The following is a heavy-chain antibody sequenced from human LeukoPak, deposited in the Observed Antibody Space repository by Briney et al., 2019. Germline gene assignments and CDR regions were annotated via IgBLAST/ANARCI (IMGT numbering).Heavy chain of an antibody. V-gene: IGHV1-2*02. Sequence: VASVKVSCKASGYTFTGYYMHWVRQAPGQGLEWMGWINPNSGGTNYAQKFQGRVTMTRDTSISTAYMELSRVRSDDTAVYYCARESNYGSGSYSPPDYWGQGTLVTVSS. D-gene: IGHD3-10*01. J-gene: IGHJ4*02. CDR3: ARESNYGSGSYSPPDY. CDR2: INPNSGGT. CDR1: GYTFTGYY.